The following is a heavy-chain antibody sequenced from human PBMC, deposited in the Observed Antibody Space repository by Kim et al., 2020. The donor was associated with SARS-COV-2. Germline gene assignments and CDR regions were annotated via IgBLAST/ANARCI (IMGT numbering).Heavy chain of an antibody. CDR2: IYYSGST. J-gene: IGHJ4*02. Sequence: SETLSLTCTVSGGSISSYYWSWIRQPPGKGLEWIGYIYYSGSTNYNPSLKSRVTISVDTSKNQFSLKLSSVTAADTAVYYCAANYYGSGSYYPPPLWWGQGTLVTVSS. D-gene: IGHD3-10*01. CDR3: AANYYGSGSYYPPPLW. CDR1: GGSISSYY. V-gene: IGHV4-59*01.